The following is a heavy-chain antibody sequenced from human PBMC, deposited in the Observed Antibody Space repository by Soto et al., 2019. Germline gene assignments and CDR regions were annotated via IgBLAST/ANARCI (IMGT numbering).Heavy chain of an antibody. J-gene: IGHJ4*02. V-gene: IGHV1-2*02. D-gene: IGHD4-17*01. CDR1: GYTLTGYY. Sequence: ASVKVSCKASGYTLTGYYMHSVRQAPGKGLEWMGWINPNSGGTNYAQKFQGRVTMTRNTSISTAYMELSSLRSEDTAVYYCARTLYGDNVDYWGQGTLVTVSS. CDR2: INPNSGGT. CDR3: ARTLYGDNVDY.